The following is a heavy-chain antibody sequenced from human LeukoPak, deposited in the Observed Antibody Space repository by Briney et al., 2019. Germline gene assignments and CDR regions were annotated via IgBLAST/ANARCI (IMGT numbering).Heavy chain of an antibody. V-gene: IGHV3-7*01. CDR1: GFTFSNSW. J-gene: IGHJ5*02. CDR3: AKAGDDYRDYFDP. CDR2: INQDGSEK. Sequence: GGSLRLSCAVSGFTFSNSWMSWVRQAPGKGLEWVANINQDGSEKYYVDSVRGRFTISRDNAKNSLYLQMDSLRAEYTAVYYCAKAGDDYRDYFDPWGQGTLVTVSS. D-gene: IGHD4-17*01.